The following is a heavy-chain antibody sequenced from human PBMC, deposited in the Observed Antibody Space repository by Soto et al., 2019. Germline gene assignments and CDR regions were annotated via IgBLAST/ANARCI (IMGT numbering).Heavy chain of an antibody. CDR1: GGSFSGYY. V-gene: IGHV4-34*01. CDR2: INHSGST. J-gene: IGHJ4*02. CDR3: ARGDSHGSGSYYPFDY. Sequence: SETLSLTCAVYGGSFSGYYWSWIRQPPGKGLEWIGEINHSGSTNYNPSLKSRVTISVDTSKNQFSLKLSSVTAADTAVYYWARGDSHGSGSYYPFDYWGQGTLVTVSS. D-gene: IGHD3-10*01.